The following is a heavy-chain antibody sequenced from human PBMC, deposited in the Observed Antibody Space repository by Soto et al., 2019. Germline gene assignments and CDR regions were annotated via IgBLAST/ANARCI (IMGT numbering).Heavy chain of an antibody. D-gene: IGHD3-3*01. J-gene: IGHJ6*02. CDR2: ISYDGSNK. V-gene: IGHV3-30-3*01. Sequence: QVQLVESGGGVVQPGRSLRLSCAASGFTFSSYAMHWVRQAPGKGLEWVAVISYDGSNKYYADSVKGRFTISRDNSKNTLYLQMNSLRAEDTAVYYCARKRGVAGKWWTTVYYYYGMDVWGQGTTVTVSS. CDR3: ARKRGVAGKWWTTVYYYYGMDV. CDR1: GFTFSSYA.